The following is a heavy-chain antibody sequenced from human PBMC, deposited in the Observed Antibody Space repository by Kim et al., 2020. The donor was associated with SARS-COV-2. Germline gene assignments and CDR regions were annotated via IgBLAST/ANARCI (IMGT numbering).Heavy chain of an antibody. V-gene: IGHV4-34*01. CDR1: GGSFSGYY. CDR3: ARWGSGTDVLRYFDWFYYGMDV. J-gene: IGHJ6*02. D-gene: IGHD3-9*01. Sequence: SETLSLTCAVYGGSFSGYYWSWIRQPPGKGLEWIGEINHSGSTNYNPSLKSRVTISVDTSKNQFSLKLSSVTAADTAVYYCARWGSGTDVLRYFDWFYYGMDVWGQGTTVTVS. CDR2: INHSGST.